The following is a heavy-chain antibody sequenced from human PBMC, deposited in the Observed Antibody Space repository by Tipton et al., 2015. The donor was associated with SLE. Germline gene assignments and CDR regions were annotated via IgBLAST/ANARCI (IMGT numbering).Heavy chain of an antibody. CDR2: INWNGGST. D-gene: IGHD6-6*01. CDR3: ARDQDSSSSCYFDY. V-gene: IGHV3-20*04. CDR1: GFTFDDYG. Sequence: GSLRLSCAASGFTFDDYGMSWVRQAPGKGLEWVSGINWNGGSTGYADSVKGRFTISRDNAKNSLYLQMNSLRAEDTALYYCARDQDSSSSCYFDYWGQGTLVTVSS. J-gene: IGHJ4*02.